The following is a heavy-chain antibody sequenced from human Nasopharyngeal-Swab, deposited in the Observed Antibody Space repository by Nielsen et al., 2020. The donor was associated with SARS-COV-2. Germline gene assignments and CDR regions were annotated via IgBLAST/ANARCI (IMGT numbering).Heavy chain of an antibody. V-gene: IGHV3-74*01. CDR1: GFTFSSYW. Sequence: GESLKISCAVSGFTFSSYWMHWVRQAPGKGLVWVARIKSDGSSTSYADSVKGRFTISRDNAKNTLYLQMNSLRAEDTAVYYCARAYYFDSWGQGTLVTVSS. CDR2: IKSDGSST. J-gene: IGHJ4*02. CDR3: ARAYYFDS.